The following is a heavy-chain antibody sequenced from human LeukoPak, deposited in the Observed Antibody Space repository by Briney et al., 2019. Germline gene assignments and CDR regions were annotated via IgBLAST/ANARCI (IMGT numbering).Heavy chain of an antibody. CDR1: GYTFTSYG. D-gene: IGHD6-13*01. J-gene: IGHJ6*02. Sequence: ASVKVSCKASGYTFTSYGISWVRQAPGQGLEWMGWISAYNGNTNYAQKLQGRVTMTTDTSTSTAYMELRSLRSEDTAVYYCARVADSSSWYSSVYYYYGMDVWGQGTTVTVSS. CDR3: ARVADSSSWYSSVYYYYGMDV. CDR2: ISAYNGNT. V-gene: IGHV1-18*01.